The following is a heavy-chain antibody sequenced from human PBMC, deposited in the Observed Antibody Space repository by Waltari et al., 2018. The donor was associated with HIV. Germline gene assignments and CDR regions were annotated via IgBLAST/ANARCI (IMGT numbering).Heavy chain of an antibody. Sequence: QVQLVESGGGVVQPGRSLRLSCATSGFTLSSYGMHWVRQAPGKGREGVTVIWYDGSKKYYADSVKGRFTISRDNSKNTLYLQMNSLRIEDTAVYYCARKYSSSWGAPFDYWGQGTLVTVSS. D-gene: IGHD6-13*01. CDR1: GFTLSSYG. J-gene: IGHJ4*02. CDR2: IWYDGSKK. CDR3: ARKYSSSWGAPFDY. V-gene: IGHV3-33*01.